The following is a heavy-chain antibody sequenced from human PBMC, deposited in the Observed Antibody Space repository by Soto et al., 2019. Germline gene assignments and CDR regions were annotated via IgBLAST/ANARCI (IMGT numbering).Heavy chain of an antibody. CDR3: ARHQNGPASLSAFDY. CDR2: IFSGDSDT. D-gene: IGHD2-2*01. Sequence: PGESLKISCQGSGYRFTSYWIGWVRQMPGKGLEWTGIIFSGDSDTRYSPSFQGQVTISADKSIGTAYLQWSSLKASDTAIYYCARHQNGPASLSAFDYWGQGTLVTVSS. V-gene: IGHV5-51*01. J-gene: IGHJ4*02. CDR1: GYRFTSYW.